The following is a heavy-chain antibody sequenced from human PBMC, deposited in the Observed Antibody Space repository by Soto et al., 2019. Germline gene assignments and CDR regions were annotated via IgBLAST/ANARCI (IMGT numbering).Heavy chain of an antibody. D-gene: IGHD5-18*01. J-gene: IGHJ1*01. CDR2: ISAYSGNT. V-gene: IGHV1-18*01. Sequence: QVQLVQSGAEVKKPGASVKVSCKASGYTFTSYGISWVRQAPGQGLEWMGWISAYSGNTNYAQKLQGRVTMTTDTSTSTAYMELRGLRSDDTAVYYCAREPDTDSPSGYSYGTEPEYFQHWGQGTLVTVSS. CDR1: GYTFTSYG. CDR3: AREPDTDSPSGYSYGTEPEYFQH.